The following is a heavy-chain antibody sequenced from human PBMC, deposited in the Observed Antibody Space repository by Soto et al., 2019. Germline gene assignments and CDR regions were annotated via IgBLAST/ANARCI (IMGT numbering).Heavy chain of an antibody. CDR1: GFTFSIYA. Sequence: GGSLRLSCAASGFTFSIYAMNWVRQAPGKGLEWVSYISNSSSIIYYADSVKGRFTISRDNAKNSLYLQMNSLRAEDTAIYYCARGVPAAMSYFQYWGQGTLVTVSS. CDR2: ISNSSSII. J-gene: IGHJ1*01. CDR3: ARGVPAAMSYFQY. D-gene: IGHD2-2*01. V-gene: IGHV3-48*01.